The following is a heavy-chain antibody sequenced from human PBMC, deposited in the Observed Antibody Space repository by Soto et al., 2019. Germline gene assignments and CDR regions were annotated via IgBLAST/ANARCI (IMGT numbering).Heavy chain of an antibody. D-gene: IGHD2-21*01. CDR2: IFYSGST. V-gene: IGHV4-39*01. J-gene: IGHJ5*02. Sequence: QLQLLESGPGLVKASETLSLTCSVSGSSISTSRSYWAWIRQPPGKGLEWLANIFYSGSTFYNPYLASRVSVSVDTSKYEFSLKLRSVTAADTAVYYCARQPTTGDTDLWFDPWGQGTLVTVSS. CDR1: GSSISTSRSY. CDR3: ARQPTTGDTDLWFDP.